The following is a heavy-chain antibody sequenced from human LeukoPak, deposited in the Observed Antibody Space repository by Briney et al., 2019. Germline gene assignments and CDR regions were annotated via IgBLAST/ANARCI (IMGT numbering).Heavy chain of an antibody. Sequence: GGSLRLSCAASGFTFDDYAMHWVRQAPGKGLEWVSLISWDGGGTYYADTVKGRFTISRDNAKNSLYLQMNSLRAEDTAVYYCARGRLMGSGLPAIDYWGQGTLVTVSS. J-gene: IGHJ4*02. CDR2: ISWDGGGT. V-gene: IGHV3-43D*03. CDR1: GFTFDDYA. CDR3: ARGRLMGSGLPAIDY. D-gene: IGHD3-10*01.